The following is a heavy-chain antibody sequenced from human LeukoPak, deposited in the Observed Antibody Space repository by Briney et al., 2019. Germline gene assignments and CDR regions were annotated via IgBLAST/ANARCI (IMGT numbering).Heavy chain of an antibody. CDR2: ISGSGGST. J-gene: IGHJ4*02. CDR1: GFTFDDYA. V-gene: IGHV3-23*01. Sequence: PGGSLRLSCAASGFTFDDYAMHWVRQAPGKGLEWVSAISGSGGSTYYADSVKGRFTISRDNSKNTLYLQMNSLRAEDTAVYYCVRVATILDYFDYWGQGTLVTVSS. CDR3: VRVATILDYFDY. D-gene: IGHD5-12*01.